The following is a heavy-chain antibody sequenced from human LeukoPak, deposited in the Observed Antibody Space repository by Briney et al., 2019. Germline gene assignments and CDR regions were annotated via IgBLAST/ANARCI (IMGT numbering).Heavy chain of an antibody. CDR1: GGSVSSGSSY. J-gene: IGHJ6*03. CDR2: IYYSGST. Sequence: PSETLSLTCTVSGGSVSSGSSYWSWFRQPPGKELEWIGYIYYSGSTNYNPSLKSRVAISVDTSKNQFSLKLSSVTAADTAVYYCARGAGRAHYYYYMDVWGKGTTVTVSS. V-gene: IGHV4-61*01. D-gene: IGHD6-13*01. CDR3: ARGAGRAHYYYYMDV.